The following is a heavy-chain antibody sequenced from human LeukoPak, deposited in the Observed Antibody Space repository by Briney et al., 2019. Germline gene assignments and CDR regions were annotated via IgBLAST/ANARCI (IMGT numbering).Heavy chain of an antibody. J-gene: IGHJ3*02. D-gene: IGHD3-22*01. Sequence: SETLSLTCTVSGGSISSSSYYWGWIRQAPGKGLEWIGSIHYSGSTYYNPSLKSRVTISVDTSKNEFSLKLSSVTAADTAVHYCARDQTTTYYYQSSGYHDAFDIWGQGTTVTVSS. CDR2: IHYSGST. CDR1: GGSISSSSYY. CDR3: ARDQTTTYYYQSSGYHDAFDI. V-gene: IGHV4-39*07.